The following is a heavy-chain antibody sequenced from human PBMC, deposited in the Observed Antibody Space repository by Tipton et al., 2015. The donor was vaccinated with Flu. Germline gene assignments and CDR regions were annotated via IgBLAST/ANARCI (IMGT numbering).Heavy chain of an antibody. V-gene: IGHV3-15*01. J-gene: IGHJ4*02. CDR1: GLTFSDAW. CDR3: TTGVGRSDFDY. CDR2: IKSKNDGGTR. D-gene: IGHD1-26*01. Sequence: SLRLSCAASGLTFSDAWVSWVRQAPGKGLEWVASIKSKNDGGTRDFAAPVKGRFAISRDDSKNTVYLPMDSLKTDDTAVYYCTTGVGRSDFDYWGQGTLVTVSS.